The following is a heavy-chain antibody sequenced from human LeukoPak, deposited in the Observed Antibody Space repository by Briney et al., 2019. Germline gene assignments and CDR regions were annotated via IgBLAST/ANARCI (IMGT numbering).Heavy chain of an antibody. Sequence: SETLSLTCAVYGGSFSGYYWSWIRQPPGKGLEWIGEINHSGSTNYNPSLKSRVTISVDTSKNQFSLKLSSVTAADTAVYYCARGSLWYYDFWSGYYFDYWAREPWSPSPQ. CDR2: INHSGST. J-gene: IGHJ4*02. CDR3: ARGSLWYYDFWSGYYFDY. CDR1: GGSFSGYY. D-gene: IGHD3-3*01. V-gene: IGHV4-34*01.